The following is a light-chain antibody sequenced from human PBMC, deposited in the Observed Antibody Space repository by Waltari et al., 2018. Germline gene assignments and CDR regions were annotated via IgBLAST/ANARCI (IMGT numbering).Light chain of an antibody. CDR2: DVT. CDR3: ASYTTITTLGDVI. J-gene: IGLJ2*01. Sequence: QSTLTQPASVSGSPGQSITISCTGTSSDIGASNYVSWYQQHPDKPPKLMIYDVTYRPSGVSQRFSGSNAANTASMTISALQPEDEVDYYCASYTTITTLGDVIFGGGTKLTVL. CDR1: SSDIGASNY. V-gene: IGLV2-14*03.